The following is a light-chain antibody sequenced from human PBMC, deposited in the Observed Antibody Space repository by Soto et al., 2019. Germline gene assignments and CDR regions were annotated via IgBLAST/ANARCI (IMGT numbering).Light chain of an antibody. Sequence: EIVLTQSPATLSLSPGERATLSCRASQSVATNLAWYQQKPGQAPRLLIYGASTRATGISDRFSGSGSGTEFTLTISSLQPEDFATYYCQQSYSTPWTFGQGTKVDIK. J-gene: IGKJ1*01. V-gene: IGKV3-15*01. CDR2: GAS. CDR1: QSVATN. CDR3: QQSYSTPWT.